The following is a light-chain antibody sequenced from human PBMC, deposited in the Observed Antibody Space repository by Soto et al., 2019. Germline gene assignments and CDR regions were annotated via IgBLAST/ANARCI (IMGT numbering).Light chain of an antibody. V-gene: IGKV3-15*01. CDR1: QSVRSS. Sequence: VMTQSPATLSVSPGERATLSCWASQSVRSSLAWYQQKPGKAPRLLIYDASSRATDIPARFSGSGSGTEFTLTISSLQPEDSAAYYCQQYNNWPGTFGQGTKVDIK. J-gene: IGKJ1*01. CDR2: DAS. CDR3: QQYNNWPGT.